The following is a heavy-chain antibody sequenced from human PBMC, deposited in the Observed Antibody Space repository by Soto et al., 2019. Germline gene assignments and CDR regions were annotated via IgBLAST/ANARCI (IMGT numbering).Heavy chain of an antibody. D-gene: IGHD1-26*01. CDR1: GGTFSSYA. V-gene: IGHV1-69*13. Sequence: SVKVSCKASGGTFSSYAISWVRQAPGQGLEWMGGIIPIFGTANYAQKFQGRVTITADESTSTAYMELSSLRSEDTAVYYCARDPGASRNLRFDGMDVWGQGSTVTVSS. CDR3: ARDPGASRNLRFDGMDV. CDR2: IIPIFGTA. J-gene: IGHJ6*02.